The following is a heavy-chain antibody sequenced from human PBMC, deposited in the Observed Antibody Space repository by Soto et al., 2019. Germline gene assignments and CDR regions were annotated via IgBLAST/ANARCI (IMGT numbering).Heavy chain of an antibody. J-gene: IGHJ2*01. CDR2: ISAYNGNT. D-gene: IGHD6-19*01. CDR1: GYTFTSDG. V-gene: IGHV1-18*01. CDR3: ARATRGGSHWYFDR. Sequence: ASGKVSCKASGYTFTSDGISWVRQAPGQGLEWMGWISAYNGNTNYAQKLQGRVTMTTDTSTSTAYMELRSLRSDDTAVYYCARATRGGSHWYFDRWVSGTLVTVSS.